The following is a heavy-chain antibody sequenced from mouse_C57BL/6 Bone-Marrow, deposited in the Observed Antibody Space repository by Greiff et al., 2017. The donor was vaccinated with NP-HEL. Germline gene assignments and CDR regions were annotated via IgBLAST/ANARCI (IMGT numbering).Heavy chain of an antibody. V-gene: IGHV5-17*01. CDR2: ISSGSSTI. D-gene: IGHD1-1*01. CDR3: AKLVYGDYAMDY. CDR1: GFTFSDYG. J-gene: IGHJ4*01. Sequence: EVKLMESGGGLVKPGGSLKLSCAASGFTFSDYGMHWVRQAPEKGLEWVAYISSGSSTIYYADTVKGRFTISRDNAKNTLFLQMTSLRSEDTAMYYCAKLVYGDYAMDYWGQGTSVTVSS.